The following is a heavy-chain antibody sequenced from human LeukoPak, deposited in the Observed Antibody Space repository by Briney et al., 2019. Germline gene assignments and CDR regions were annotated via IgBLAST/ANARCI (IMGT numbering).Heavy chain of an antibody. CDR3: ARSWTYDYVWGSYRTSYYFDY. CDR1: GYTFTSYD. D-gene: IGHD3-16*02. J-gene: IGHJ4*02. CDR2: MNPNSGNT. V-gene: IGHV1-8*01. Sequence: ASVKVCCKASGYTFTSYDINWVRQATGQGLEWMGWMNPNSGNTGYAQKFQGRVTMTRNTSISTAYMELSSLRSEDTAVYYCARSWTYDYVWGSYRTSYYFDYWGQGTLVTVSS.